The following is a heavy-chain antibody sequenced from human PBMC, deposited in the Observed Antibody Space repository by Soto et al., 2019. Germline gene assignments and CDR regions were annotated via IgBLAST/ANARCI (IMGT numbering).Heavy chain of an antibody. D-gene: IGHD6-6*01. J-gene: IGHJ6*02. CDR3: ARGGSSSDNGRDV. V-gene: IGHV3-48*02. CDR2: ISSRSYTI. CDR1: GFSFSTYS. Sequence: EVQLVESGGGLVQPGGSLRLSCAASGFSFSTYSMNWVRQAPGKGLEWVSYISSRSYTIYYVDSVKGRFTISRDNAKNSLYLQMNSLRDEDTAVYYCARGGSSSDNGRDVWGQGTTVTVS.